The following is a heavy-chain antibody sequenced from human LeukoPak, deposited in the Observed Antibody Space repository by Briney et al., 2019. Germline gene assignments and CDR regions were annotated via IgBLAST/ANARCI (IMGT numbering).Heavy chain of an antibody. CDR3: ARDAVDTANAV. CDR1: GFTFTTYW. V-gene: IGHV3-74*01. J-gene: IGHJ6*02. CDR2: INSDGSTT. D-gene: IGHD5-18*01. Sequence: PVGSLRLSCAASGFTFTTYWMHWVRQAPGKGLVWVSHINSDGSTTSYADSVKGRFTISRDNAKNTLYLQMNSLRAEDTAVYYCARDAVDTANAVWGQGTTVTVSS.